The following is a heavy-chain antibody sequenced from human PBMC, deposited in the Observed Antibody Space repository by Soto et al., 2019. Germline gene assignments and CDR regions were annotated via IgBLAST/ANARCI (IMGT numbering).Heavy chain of an antibody. V-gene: IGHV1-3*01. CDR2: INAGNGNT. Sequence: GASVKVSCKASGYTFTSYAMHWVRQAPGQRLEWMGWINAGNGNTKYSQKFQGRVTITADESTSTAYMELSSLRSEDTAVYYCARDQGYCSSTSCSIDYWGQGTLVTVSS. D-gene: IGHD2-2*01. CDR1: GYTFTSYA. CDR3: ARDQGYCSSTSCSIDY. J-gene: IGHJ4*02.